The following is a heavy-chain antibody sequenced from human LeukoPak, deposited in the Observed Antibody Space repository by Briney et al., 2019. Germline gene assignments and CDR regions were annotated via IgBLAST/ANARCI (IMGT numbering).Heavy chain of an antibody. D-gene: IGHD2-21*02. V-gene: IGHV3-53*01. CDR3: ARDRGDYYFDY. CDR2: IYSGGST. Sequence: PGGSLRLSCAASGVTVSSNYMSWVRQAPGKGLEWVSVIYSGGSTYYADSVKGRFTISRDNSKNTLYLQMNSLRAEDTAVYYCARDRGDYYFDYWGQGTLVTVSS. J-gene: IGHJ4*02. CDR1: GVTVSSNY.